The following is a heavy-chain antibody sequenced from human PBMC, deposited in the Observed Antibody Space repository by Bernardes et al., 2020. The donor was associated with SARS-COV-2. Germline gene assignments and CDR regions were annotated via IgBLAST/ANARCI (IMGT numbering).Heavy chain of an antibody. CDR1: GGSISSGSYY. V-gene: IGHV4-61*02. Sequence: TLSLTCTVSGGSISSGSYYWSWIRQPAGKGLEWIGRIYTSGSTNYNPSLKSRVTISVDTSKNQFSLKLSSVTAADTAVYYCARDFLIAVAGYYYYYGMDVWGQGTTVTVSS. J-gene: IGHJ6*02. D-gene: IGHD6-19*01. CDR3: ARDFLIAVAGYYYYYGMDV. CDR2: IYTSGST.